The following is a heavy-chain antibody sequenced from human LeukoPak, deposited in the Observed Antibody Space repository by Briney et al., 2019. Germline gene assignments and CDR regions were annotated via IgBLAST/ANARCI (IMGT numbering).Heavy chain of an antibody. J-gene: IGHJ4*02. Sequence: GGSLTHPCAASGFTFSSYAMSWVRQAPGKGLEWVSAISGSGGSTYYADSVKGRFTISRDNSKNTLYLQMNSLRAEDTAVYYCAKDRRYSSSWFSYWGQGALVTVSS. V-gene: IGHV3-23*01. D-gene: IGHD6-13*01. CDR2: ISGSGGST. CDR3: AKDRRYSSSWFSY. CDR1: GFTFSSYA.